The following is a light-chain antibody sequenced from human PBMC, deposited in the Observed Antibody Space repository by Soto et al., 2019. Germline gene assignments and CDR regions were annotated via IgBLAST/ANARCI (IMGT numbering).Light chain of an antibody. CDR1: SGHSTYG. V-gene: IGLV4-69*01. J-gene: IGLJ2*01. CDR2: LNSDGSH. Sequence: QAVLTQSPSASASLGASVKLTCTLSSGHSTYGIAWHQQQPEKGPRYLMKLNSDGSHSKGDGIPDRFSGSSSGAERYLTISSLQSEDGADYYCQTWGTGIVIFGGGTKLNVL. CDR3: QTWGTGIVI.